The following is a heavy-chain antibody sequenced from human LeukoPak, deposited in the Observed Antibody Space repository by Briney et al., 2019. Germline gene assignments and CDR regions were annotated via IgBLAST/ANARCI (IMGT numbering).Heavy chain of an antibody. CDR3: ARRAGAYSHPYDY. Sequence: PGGSLRLSCTVSGFTVSSNSMSRLRQAPGKGLEWVSFIYSDNTHYSDSVKGRFTISRDNSKNTLYLQMNSLRAEDTAVYYCARRAGAYSHPYDYWGQGTLVTVSS. D-gene: IGHD4/OR15-4a*01. CDR2: IYSDNT. CDR1: GFTVSSNS. V-gene: IGHV3-53*01. J-gene: IGHJ4*02.